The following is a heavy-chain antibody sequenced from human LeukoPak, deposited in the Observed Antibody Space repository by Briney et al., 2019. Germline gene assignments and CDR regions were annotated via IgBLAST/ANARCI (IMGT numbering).Heavy chain of an antibody. CDR3: ARGDGYNFDY. CDR1: GGSISSSSYY. Sequence: SETLSLTCTVSGGSISSSSYYWGWIRQPPGKGLEWIGYIYYSGSTYYNPSLKSRVTISVDTSKNQFSLKLSSVAAADTAVYYCARGDGYNFDYWGQGTLVIVSS. V-gene: IGHV4-31*03. J-gene: IGHJ4*02. D-gene: IGHD5-24*01. CDR2: IYYSGST.